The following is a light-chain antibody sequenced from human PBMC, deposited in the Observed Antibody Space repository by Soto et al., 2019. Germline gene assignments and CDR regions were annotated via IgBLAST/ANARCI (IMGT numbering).Light chain of an antibody. CDR3: QQYGSSPYT. Sequence: EIVVTQSPGTLSLSPGERATLSCRASQSVSSSYLAWYQQKPGQAPRLLIYGASSRATGIPDRFSCSGSGTDFTLTISRLEPDDFSVYYCQQYGSSPYTFGQGTKLEI. J-gene: IGKJ2*01. CDR2: GAS. CDR1: QSVSSSY. V-gene: IGKV3-20*01.